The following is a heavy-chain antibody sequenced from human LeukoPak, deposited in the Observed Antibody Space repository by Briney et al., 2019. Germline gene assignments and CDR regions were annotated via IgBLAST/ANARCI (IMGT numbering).Heavy chain of an antibody. Sequence: PGGSLRLSCAASGFSFSDYYMSWIRQAPGKGLEWISYISSSGTNKYYPDSVKGRFTISRDNAENSVYLQMNSLRAEDTAVYYCARASDYGNYPAADYWGQGTLVTVSS. CDR1: GFSFSDYY. D-gene: IGHD4-11*01. CDR2: ISSSGTNK. V-gene: IGHV3-11*01. J-gene: IGHJ4*02. CDR3: ARASDYGNYPAADY.